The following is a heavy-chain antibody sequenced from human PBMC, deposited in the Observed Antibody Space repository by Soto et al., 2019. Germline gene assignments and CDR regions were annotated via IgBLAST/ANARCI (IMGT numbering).Heavy chain of an antibody. CDR3: AKAVGSYGNFDY. D-gene: IGHD5-18*01. J-gene: IGHJ4*02. CDR2: ISWNSGSI. CDR1: GFTFDDYA. V-gene: IGHV3-9*01. Sequence: EVQLVESGGGLVQPGRSLRLSCAASGFTFDDYAMHWVRQAPGKGLEWVSGISWNSGSIGYADSVKGRFTISRDNAKNSLYLQMNSLRAEETALYYCAKAVGSYGNFDYWGQGTLVTVSS.